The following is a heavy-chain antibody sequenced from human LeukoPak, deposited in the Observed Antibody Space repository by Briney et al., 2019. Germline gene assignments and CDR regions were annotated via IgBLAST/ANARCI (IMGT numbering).Heavy chain of an antibody. V-gene: IGHV3-23*01. J-gene: IGHJ3*02. Sequence: GGSLRLSCAASGFTFSSYGMSWVRQAPGKGLEWVSAISGSGGSTYYADSVKGRFTISRDNSKNTLYLQMNSLRAEDTAVYYCAKGLDGEQWLVDAFDIWGQGAMVTVSS. CDR2: ISGSGGST. D-gene: IGHD6-19*01. CDR1: GFTFSSYG. CDR3: AKGLDGEQWLVDAFDI.